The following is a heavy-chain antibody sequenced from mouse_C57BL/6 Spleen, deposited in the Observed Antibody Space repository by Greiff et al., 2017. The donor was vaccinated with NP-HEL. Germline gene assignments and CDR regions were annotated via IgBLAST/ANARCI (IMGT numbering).Heavy chain of an antibody. CDR1: GYTFTDYC. Sequence: EVQLQQSGPELVKPGASVKISCKASGYTFTDYCMNWVKQSPGQGLEWIGDINPNDGGTSYTQKFKGKATLTVDKSSSTAYMVLRSLTSEDAAVDYCARDTTVVASYYFDYWGQGTTLTVSS. CDR3: ARDTTVVASYYFDY. J-gene: IGHJ2*01. D-gene: IGHD1-1*01. CDR2: INPNDGGT. V-gene: IGHV1-26*01.